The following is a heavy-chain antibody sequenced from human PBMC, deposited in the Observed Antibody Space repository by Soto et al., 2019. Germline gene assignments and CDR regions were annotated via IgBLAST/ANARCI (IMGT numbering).Heavy chain of an antibody. CDR3: ASSTSSGWVDY. V-gene: IGHV4-59*01. Sequence: SETLSLTCAVSGGSISSYYWSWIRQPPGKGLEWIGYIYYSGSTNYNPSLKSRVTISVDTSKNQFSLKLSSVTAADTAVYYCASSTSSGWVDYWGQGTLVTVSS. J-gene: IGHJ4*02. CDR1: GGSISSYY. D-gene: IGHD6-25*01. CDR2: IYYSGST.